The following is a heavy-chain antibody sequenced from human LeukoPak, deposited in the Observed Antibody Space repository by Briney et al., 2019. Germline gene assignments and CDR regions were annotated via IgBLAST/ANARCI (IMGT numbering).Heavy chain of an antibody. V-gene: IGHV3-30*04. CDR2: ISYDGSNK. J-gene: IGHJ4*02. CDR1: GFTFSSYA. Sequence: PGGSLRLSCAASGFTFSSYAMHWVRQAPGKGLEWVAVISYDGSNKYYADSVKGRFTISRDNSKNTLYLQMNSLRAEDTAVYYCARDMYYYDSNGYLFDYWGQGTLVTVSS. CDR3: ARDMYYYDSNGYLFDY. D-gene: IGHD3-22*01.